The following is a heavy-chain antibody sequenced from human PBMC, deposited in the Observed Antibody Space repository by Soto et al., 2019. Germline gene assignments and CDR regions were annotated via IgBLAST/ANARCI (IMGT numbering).Heavy chain of an antibody. CDR3: ARGYYTSYYWFDR. V-gene: IGHV4-61*08. D-gene: IGHD1-26*01. J-gene: IGHJ2*01. CDR1: GGSVSTGVHY. CDR2: IYYSGST. Sequence: QVQLQESGPGLVKPSETLSLTCTVSVSGGSVSTGVHYWSWIRQPPGKGLEWIGYIYYSGSTNYNPALQSRVTISVDTSKSQFPLKLTSVPAAHTAVYYCARGYYTSYYWFDRWGRGTLVTVSS.